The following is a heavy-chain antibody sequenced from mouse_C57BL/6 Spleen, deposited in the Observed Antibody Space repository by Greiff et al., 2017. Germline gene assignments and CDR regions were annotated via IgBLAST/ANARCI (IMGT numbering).Heavy chain of an antibody. CDR2: INPGSGGT. CDR3: ARYVYAMDY. Sequence: QVQLQQSGAELVRPGTSVKVSCKASGYAFTNYLIEWVKQRPGQGLEWIGVINPGSGGTNYNEKFKGKATLTADKSSSTAYMQLSSLTSEDSAVYFCARYVYAMDYWGQGTSVTVSS. J-gene: IGHJ4*01. CDR1: GYAFTNYL. V-gene: IGHV1-54*01.